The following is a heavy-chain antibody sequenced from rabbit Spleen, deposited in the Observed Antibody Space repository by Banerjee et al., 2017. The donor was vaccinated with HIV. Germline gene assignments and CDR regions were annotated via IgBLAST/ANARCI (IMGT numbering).Heavy chain of an antibody. CDR3: ARDLAGVIGWNFGW. D-gene: IGHD4-1*01. CDR2: IDPFFGTT. Sequence: QLKESGGGLVQPGGSLKLSCKGSGFDFSTYYMSWVCQAPGKGLEWIGYIDPFFGTTYYASWVNGRFTISSHNAQNTLYLELNSLTAADTATYFCARDLAGVIGWNFGWWGPGTLVPS. J-gene: IGHJ6*01. CDR1: GFDFSTYY. V-gene: IGHV1S7*01.